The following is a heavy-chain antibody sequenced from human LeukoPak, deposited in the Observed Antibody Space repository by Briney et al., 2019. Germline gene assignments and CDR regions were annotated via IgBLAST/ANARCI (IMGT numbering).Heavy chain of an antibody. J-gene: IGHJ4*02. Sequence: SQTLSLTCTVSGGSISSGSYYWSWIPQPAGKGLEWIGRIYTSGSTNYNPSLKSRGTISVDTSKNQFSLKLSSVTAADTAVYYCARLRGPLDWNEDDYWGQGTLVTVSS. D-gene: IGHD1-1*01. CDR3: ARLRGPLDWNEDDY. CDR1: GGSISSGSYY. CDR2: IYTSGST. V-gene: IGHV4-61*02.